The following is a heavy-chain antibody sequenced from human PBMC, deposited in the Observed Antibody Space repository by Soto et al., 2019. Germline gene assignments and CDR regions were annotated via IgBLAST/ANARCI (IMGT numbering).Heavy chain of an antibody. D-gene: IGHD3-22*01. CDR2: IWYDGSNK. CDR3: ARGYYDSSGYPLDAFDI. Sequence: VGSLRLSCASSVFTFSSYGMHCVRHSPGKWLEWVAVIWYDGSNKYYADSVKGRFTISRDNSKNTLYLQMNSLRAEDTAVYYCARGYYDSSGYPLDAFDIWGQGTMVIVS. CDR1: VFTFSSYG. V-gene: IGHV3-33*01. J-gene: IGHJ3*02.